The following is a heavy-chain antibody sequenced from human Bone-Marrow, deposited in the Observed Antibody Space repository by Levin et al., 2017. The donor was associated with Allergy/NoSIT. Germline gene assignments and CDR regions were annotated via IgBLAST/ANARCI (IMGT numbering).Heavy chain of an antibody. CDR1: GYRINDYG. V-gene: IGHV1-18*01. CDR3: ARYIGSSSSDDH. J-gene: IGHJ1*01. CDR2: ISGYNGDT. D-gene: IGHD6-6*01. Sequence: WASVKVSCWASGYRINDYGITWVRQAPGQGLEWMGWISGYNGDTHYLEKLQGRLTLTRDTTTYRAYMELRNLRSDDTAVYYCARYIGSSSSDDHWGQGTLVSVSS.